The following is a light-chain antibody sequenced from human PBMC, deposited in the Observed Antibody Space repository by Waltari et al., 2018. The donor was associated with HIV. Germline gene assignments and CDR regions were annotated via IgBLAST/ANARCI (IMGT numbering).Light chain of an antibody. V-gene: IGLV1-40*01. CDR3: QSYDSSLSGSI. Sequence: QSVLTQPPSVSGAPGQRVTIPCPGSSSNIGAGYDVHWYPQLPGTAPKLLINGNINRPSGVPDRFSDSKAGTSASLAITALQADDEADYYCQSYDSSLSGSIFGGGTKLTVL. CDR2: GNI. J-gene: IGLJ2*01. CDR1: SSNIGAGYD.